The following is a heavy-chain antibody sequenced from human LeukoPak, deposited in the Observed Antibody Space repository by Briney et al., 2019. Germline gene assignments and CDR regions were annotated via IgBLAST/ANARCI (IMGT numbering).Heavy chain of an antibody. J-gene: IGHJ4*02. V-gene: IGHV3-48*03. CDR3: ARGGVYSSGWCSLMGPIFDY. Sequence: QPGGSLRLSCAASGFTFSSYEMNWVRQAPGKGLEWVSYISSSGSTIYYADSVKGRFTISRDNAKNSLYLQMNSLRAEDTAVYYCARGGVYSSGWCSLMGPIFDYWGQGTLVTVSS. D-gene: IGHD6-19*01. CDR2: ISSSGSTI. CDR1: GFTFSSYE.